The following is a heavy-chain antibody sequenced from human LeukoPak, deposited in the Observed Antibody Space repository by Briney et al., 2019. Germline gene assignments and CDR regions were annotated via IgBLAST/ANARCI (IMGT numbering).Heavy chain of an antibody. CDR1: GGSISSGGWS. CDR3: ARAPSGSYYAFDY. CDR2: IYHSGST. D-gene: IGHD1-26*01. J-gene: IGHJ4*02. V-gene: IGHV4-30-2*01. Sequence: PSQTLSLTCAVSGGSISSGGWSWSWLRQPPGRGLEWVGYIYHSGSTYYNPSLKSRVTISVDRSKNQFSLKLSSVTAADTAVYYCARAPSGSYYAFDYWAQGTLVTVSS.